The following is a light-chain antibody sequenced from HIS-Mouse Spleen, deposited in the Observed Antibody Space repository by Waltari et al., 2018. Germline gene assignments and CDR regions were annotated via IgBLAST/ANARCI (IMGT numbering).Light chain of an antibody. Sequence: QSALTQPASVSGSPGQSITISCTGTSSDVGSYNLVSWYQQHPGKAPKLMIYEGSKRTSXXSNRVSGSKSGNTASLTISGLQXEDEADYYCCSYAGSSTWVFGGGTKLTV. CDR2: EGS. V-gene: IGLV2-23*01. CDR1: SSDVGSYNL. J-gene: IGLJ3*02. CDR3: CSYAGSSTWV.